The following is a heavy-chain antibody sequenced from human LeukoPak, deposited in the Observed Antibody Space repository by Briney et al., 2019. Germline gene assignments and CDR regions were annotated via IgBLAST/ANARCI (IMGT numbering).Heavy chain of an antibody. CDR2: INLNSGGT. Sequence: ASVKVSCKASGFTFTGYYIHWVRQAPGQGLEWMGLINLNSGGTNYAQNFQGWVTMTRDTSISTVYMELSRLRSDDTAVYYCARDTASYYGILTGPDGLFDFWGQGTLVTVSS. J-gene: IGHJ4*02. CDR3: ARDTASYYGILTGPDGLFDF. CDR1: GFTFTGYY. V-gene: IGHV1-2*04. D-gene: IGHD3-9*01.